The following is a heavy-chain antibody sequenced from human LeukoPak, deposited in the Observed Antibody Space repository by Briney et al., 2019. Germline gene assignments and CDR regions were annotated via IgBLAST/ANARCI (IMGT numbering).Heavy chain of an antibody. J-gene: IGHJ4*02. CDR3: ERVGGVRGSYYKDY. CDR1: GGSISSYY. D-gene: IGHD3-10*01. CDR2: IYTSGST. Sequence: SETLSLTCTASGGSISSYYWSWIRQPAGKGLEWIGRIYTSGSTNYNPSLKSRVTMSVDTSKNQFSLKLSSVTAADTAVYYCERVGGVRGSYYKDYWGQGTLVTVSS. V-gene: IGHV4-4*07.